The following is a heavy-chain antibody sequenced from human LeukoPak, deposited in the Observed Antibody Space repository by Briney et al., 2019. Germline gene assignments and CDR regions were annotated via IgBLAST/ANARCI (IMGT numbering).Heavy chain of an antibody. CDR2: INHSGST. V-gene: IGHV4-34*01. D-gene: IGHD5-18*01. J-gene: IGHJ6*03. CDR1: GGSFSGYY. CDR3: ARVGYSYGYYYYYMDV. Sequence: PSETLSLTCAVYGGSFSGYYWSWIRQPPGKGLEWIGEINHSGSTNYYPSLKSRVTISVDTSKNQFSLKLSSVTAADTAVYYCARVGYSYGYYYYYMDVWGKGTTVTVSS.